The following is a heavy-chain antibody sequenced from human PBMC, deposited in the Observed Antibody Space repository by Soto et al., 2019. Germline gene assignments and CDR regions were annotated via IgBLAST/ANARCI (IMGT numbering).Heavy chain of an antibody. CDR1: GLTFSNFG. CDR3: AKKSGVGATWYFDY. D-gene: IGHD1-26*01. V-gene: IGHV3-23*01. CDR2: LPEIGTNK. J-gene: IGHJ4*02. Sequence: EVQLLESGGGLVQPGGSRRVSCAASGLTFSNFGLSWVRQAPGKGLEWVSALPEIGTNKYYPDSVKGRFTISRDNSKNTLFLQINNLRAGDTAVYYCAKKSGVGATWYFDYWGQGTLVTVSS.